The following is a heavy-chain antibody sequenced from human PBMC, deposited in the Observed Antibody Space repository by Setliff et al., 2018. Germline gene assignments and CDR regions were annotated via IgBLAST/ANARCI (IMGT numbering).Heavy chain of an antibody. Sequence: SETLSLTCAVYGGSFSGYYWSWIRQHPGQGLEWIGHISYSATTSYNPSLKSRISISMHTSRDQLSLQLTAVTAADTAMYYCVRATEKFGLYSNSSNPFDIWGQGTMVTVSS. CDR2: ISYSATT. CDR3: VRATEKFGLYSNSSNPFDI. D-gene: IGHD6-6*01. V-gene: IGHV4-34*09. J-gene: IGHJ3*02. CDR1: GGSFSGYY.